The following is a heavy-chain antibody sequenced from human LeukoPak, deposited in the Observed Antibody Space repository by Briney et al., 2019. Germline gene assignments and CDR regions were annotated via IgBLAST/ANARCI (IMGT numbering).Heavy chain of an antibody. V-gene: IGHV4-34*01. CDR1: GGSFSGYY. Sequence: SETLSLTCAVYGGSFSGYYWSWIRQPPGKGLEWIGKVNHSGSTNYNPSLKSRVTISVDTSKNQFSLKLSSVTAADTAVYYCARGLVVPAYYYGMDVWGQGTTVTVSS. CDR2: VNHSGST. CDR3: ARGLVVPAYYYGMDV. J-gene: IGHJ6*02. D-gene: IGHD2-2*01.